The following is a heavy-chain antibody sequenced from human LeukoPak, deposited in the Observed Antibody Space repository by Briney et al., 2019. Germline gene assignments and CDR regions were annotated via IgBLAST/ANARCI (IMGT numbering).Heavy chain of an antibody. Sequence: SLRLSCAASGFAFDDYAMHWVRQAPGKGLEWVSSISWNSGTIGYADSVKGRFTISRDNAKNSLYLQMNSLRAEDTALYYCAKDVLGASFYYFDYWGQGTLVTVSS. CDR3: AKDVLGASFYYFDY. CDR1: GFAFDDYA. J-gene: IGHJ4*02. D-gene: IGHD1-26*01. CDR2: ISWNSGTI. V-gene: IGHV3-9*01.